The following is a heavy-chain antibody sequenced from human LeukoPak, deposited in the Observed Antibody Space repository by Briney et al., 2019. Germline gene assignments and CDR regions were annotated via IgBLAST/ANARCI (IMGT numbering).Heavy chain of an antibody. CDR2: IYTSGST. CDR1: GGSISSGSYY. J-gene: IGHJ4*02. Sequence: PSETLSLTCTVSGGSISSGSYYWSRIRQPAGKGLEWIGRIYTSGSTNYNPSLKSRVTISVDTSKNQFSLKLSSVTAADTAVYYCASYYGSGSYYFDYWGQGTLVTVSS. CDR3: ASYYGSGSYYFDY. V-gene: IGHV4-61*02. D-gene: IGHD3-10*01.